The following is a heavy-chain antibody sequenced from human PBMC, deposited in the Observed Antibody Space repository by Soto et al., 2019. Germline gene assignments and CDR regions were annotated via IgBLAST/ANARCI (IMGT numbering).Heavy chain of an antibody. V-gene: IGHV1-18*01. Sequence: GASVKVSCKASGYTFTSYGISWVRQAPGQGLEWMGWISAYNGNTNYAQKLQGRVTMTTDTSTSTAYMELRSLRSDDTAVYYCARIPGYYDFWSGYSHYGMDFWGQGTTVTVSS. CDR3: ARIPGYYDFWSGYSHYGMDF. J-gene: IGHJ6*02. CDR1: GYTFTSYG. CDR2: ISAYNGNT. D-gene: IGHD3-3*01.